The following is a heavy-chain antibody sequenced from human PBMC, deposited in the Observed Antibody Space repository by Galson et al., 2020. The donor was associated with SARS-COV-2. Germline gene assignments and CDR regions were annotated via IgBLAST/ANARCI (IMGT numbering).Heavy chain of an antibody. D-gene: IGHD3-16*01. CDR3: AREENFFLGGSATRMCDCGY. CDR1: GGSFSGYY. CDR2: INSSGST. Sequence: SETLSLTCAVYGGSFSGYYWSWIRQPPGKGLEWIGEINSSGSTNYNTSLKSRVTISVDTSKNHFSLKLSSVTAADTAVYYCAREENFFLGGSATRMCDCGYWGRGTLATVSS. V-gene: IGHV4-34*01. J-gene: IGHJ4*02.